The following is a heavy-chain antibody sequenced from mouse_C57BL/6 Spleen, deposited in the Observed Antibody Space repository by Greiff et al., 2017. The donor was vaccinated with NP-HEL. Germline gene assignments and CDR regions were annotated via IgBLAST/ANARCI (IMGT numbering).Heavy chain of an antibody. V-gene: IGHV1-69*01. CDR2: IDPSDSYT. J-gene: IGHJ4*01. CDR1: GYTFTSYW. Sequence: VQLQESGAELVMPGASVKLSCKASGYTFTSYWMHWVKQRPGQGLEWIGEIDPSDSYTNYNQKFKGKSTLTVDKSSSTAYMQLSSLTSEDSAVYYCARGELTGTSYYAMDYWGQGTSVTVSS. D-gene: IGHD4-1*01. CDR3: ARGELTGTSYYAMDY.